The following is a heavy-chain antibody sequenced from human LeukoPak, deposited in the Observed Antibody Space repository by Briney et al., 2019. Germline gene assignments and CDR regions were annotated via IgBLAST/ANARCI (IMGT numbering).Heavy chain of an antibody. V-gene: IGHV1-2*02. D-gene: IGHD2-2*01. J-gene: IGHJ4*02. Sequence: ASVKVSCKASGYTFTGYYMHWVRQAPGQGLEWMGWINPNSGGTNYAQKFQGRVTMTRDTSISTAYMELSRLRSDDTAVYYCARDDTPAAKGTPHFDYWGQGTLVTVSS. CDR3: ARDDTPAAKGTPHFDY. CDR2: INPNSGGT. CDR1: GYTFTGYY.